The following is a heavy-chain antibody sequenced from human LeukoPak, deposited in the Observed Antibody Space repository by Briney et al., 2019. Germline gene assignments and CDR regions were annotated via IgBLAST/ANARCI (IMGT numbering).Heavy chain of an antibody. CDR2: IYYSGST. V-gene: IGHV4-31*03. CDR3: ARDGNSGRYFNAFDI. Sequence: SQTLSLTCTVSGGSSSSGGYYWSWIRQHPGKGLEWIGYIYYSGSTYYNSSLKRRVTISGETSKYQFSLKLRHVTAANTAVYYCARDGNSGRYFNAFDIWGQGKMVTVSS. CDR1: GGSSSSGGYY. J-gene: IGHJ3*02. D-gene: IGHD1-26*01.